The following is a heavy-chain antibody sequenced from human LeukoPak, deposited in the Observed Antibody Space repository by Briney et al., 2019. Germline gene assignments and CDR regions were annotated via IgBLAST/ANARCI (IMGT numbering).Heavy chain of an antibody. J-gene: IGHJ6*03. CDR3: TRRTYSAYMDV. Sequence: SETLSLTCTVSGGSMITNAFYWVWIRQPPGKRLEWIANMYYSGGTQYNRSLTNRVTISVDTSKNQFFLNLRSVTAADTAVYYCTRRTYSAYMDVWGQGTTVTVSS. D-gene: IGHD1-7*01. CDR2: MYYSGGT. CDR1: GGSMITNAFY. V-gene: IGHV4-39*01.